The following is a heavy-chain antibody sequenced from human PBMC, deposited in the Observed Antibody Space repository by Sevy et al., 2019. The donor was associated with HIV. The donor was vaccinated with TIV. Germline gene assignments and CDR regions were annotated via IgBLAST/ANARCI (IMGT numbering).Heavy chain of an antibody. V-gene: IGHV3-30-3*01. CDR1: GFTFSSYA. Sequence: GGSLRLSCAASGFTFSSYAMHWVRQAPGKGLEWVAVISYDGSNKYYAYSVKGRFTISRDNSKNTLYLQMNSLRAEDTAVYYCARDRVLRFLEWLHYGMDVWGQGTTVTVSS. CDR3: ARDRVLRFLEWLHYGMDV. J-gene: IGHJ6*02. D-gene: IGHD3-3*01. CDR2: ISYDGSNK.